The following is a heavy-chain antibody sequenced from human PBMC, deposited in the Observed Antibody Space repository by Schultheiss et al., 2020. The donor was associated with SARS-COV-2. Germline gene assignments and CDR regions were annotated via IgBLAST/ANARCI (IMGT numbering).Heavy chain of an antibody. CDR2: ISGSGGST. CDR3: ARDGVEMATIIDY. Sequence: GSLRLSCAASGFTFSSYAMSWVRQAPGKGLEWVSAISGSGGSTYYADSVKGRFTISRDNAKNSLYLQMNSLRAEDTAVYYCARDGVEMATIIDYWGQGTLVTVSS. CDR1: GFTFSSYA. D-gene: IGHD5-24*01. J-gene: IGHJ4*02. V-gene: IGHV3-23*01.